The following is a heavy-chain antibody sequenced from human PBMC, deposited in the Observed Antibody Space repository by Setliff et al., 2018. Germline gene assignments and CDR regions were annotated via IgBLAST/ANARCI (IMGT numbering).Heavy chain of an antibody. Sequence: SVKVSCKASGATFSSYGISWVRQAPGQGLEWMGGTIPMFGTTEYAQKFQGRLTIITDESTNTAFMQLSSLRSDDTAVYYCARSPAVLGIVYLDPWGQGTLVTVSS. CDR1: GATFSSYG. D-gene: IGHD2-15*01. V-gene: IGHV1-69*05. CDR3: ARSPAVLGIVYLDP. CDR2: TIPMFGTT. J-gene: IGHJ5*02.